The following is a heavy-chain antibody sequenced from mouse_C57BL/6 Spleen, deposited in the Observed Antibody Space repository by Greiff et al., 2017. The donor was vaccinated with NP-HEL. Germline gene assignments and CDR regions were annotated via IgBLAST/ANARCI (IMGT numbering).Heavy chain of an antibody. CDR1: GFTFSDYG. Sequence: VQLKESGGGLVKPGGSLKLSCAASGFTFSDYGMHWVRQAPEKGLEWVAYISSGSSTIYYADTVKGRFTISRENAKNTLFLQMTSLRSEDTAMYYCARPDYYGYYFDYWGQGTTLTVSS. V-gene: IGHV5-17*01. CDR2: ISSGSSTI. CDR3: ARPDYYGYYFDY. D-gene: IGHD1-1*01. J-gene: IGHJ2*01.